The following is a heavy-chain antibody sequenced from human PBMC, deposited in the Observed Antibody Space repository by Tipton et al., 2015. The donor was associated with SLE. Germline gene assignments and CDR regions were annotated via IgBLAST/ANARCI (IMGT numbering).Heavy chain of an antibody. J-gene: IGHJ4*02. CDR1: GFTFSSYW. V-gene: IGHV3-7*03. Sequence: GSLRLSCAASGFTFSSYWMSWVRQAPGKGLEWVANIKQDGSEKYYVDSVKGRFTISRDNAKNTLYLQMNSLRAEDTAVYYCAKGHDFWSGYYPGYWGQGTLVTVSS. CDR3: AKGHDFWSGYYPGY. CDR2: IKQDGSEK. D-gene: IGHD3-3*01.